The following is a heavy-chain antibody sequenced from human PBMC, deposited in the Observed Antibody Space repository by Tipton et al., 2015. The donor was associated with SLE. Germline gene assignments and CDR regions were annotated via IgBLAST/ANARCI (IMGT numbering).Heavy chain of an antibody. CDR2: IYYSGST. CDR3: ARDSGSYFDY. D-gene: IGHD1-26*01. CDR1: GGSISSHY. V-gene: IGHV4-59*11. Sequence: TLSLTCTVSGGSISSHYWSWIRQPPGKGLEWIGYIYYSGSTNYNPSLKSRVTISEDTSKNQFSLKLGSVTAADTAVYYCARDSGSYFDYWGQGTLVTVSS. J-gene: IGHJ4*02.